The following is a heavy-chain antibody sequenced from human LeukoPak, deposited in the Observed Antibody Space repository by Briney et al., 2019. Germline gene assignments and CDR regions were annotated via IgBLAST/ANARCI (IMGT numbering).Heavy chain of an antibody. V-gene: IGHV3-23*01. CDR3: AKMQGYFDY. CDR2: ITGDGTTT. CDR1: GLNFSSYG. J-gene: IGHJ4*02. Sequence: GGSLRLSCEASGLNFSSYGMSWVRQAPGKGLQWVSAITGDGTTTYYADSVKGRFTISRDNSKNMLYLQMSSLRAEDTAVYYCAKMQGYFDYWGLGTLVPVSS.